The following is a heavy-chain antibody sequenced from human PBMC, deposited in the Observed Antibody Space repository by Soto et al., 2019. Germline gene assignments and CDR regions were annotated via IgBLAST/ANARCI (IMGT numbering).Heavy chain of an antibody. CDR1: GDSISRSSYN. Sequence: SETLSLSCRASGDSISRSSYNWGWIRQSPGEGLEWIASITNNGGTQYNPSLKSRVTIFVDTSKNEFSLKVTSVTAADTGVYFCASRYAPSEFDHWGQGSLVTVSS. D-gene: IGHD2-2*01. CDR3: ASRYAPSEFDH. V-gene: IGHV4-39*01. J-gene: IGHJ4*02. CDR2: ITNNGGT.